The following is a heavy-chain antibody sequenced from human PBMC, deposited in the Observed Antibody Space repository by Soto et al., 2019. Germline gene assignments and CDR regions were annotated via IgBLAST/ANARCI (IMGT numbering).Heavy chain of an antibody. V-gene: IGHV3-23*01. D-gene: IGHD4-17*01. Sequence: EGQLLQSGGGLVQPGESLRVSCAASGFTFSSFGMSWVRQAPGKGLEWVSSISVRGDYRYYADSVKGRFTISRDNSKNTLYLQMNSLTAEDTAVYYCANHGGFDFWGQGTMVAVSS. J-gene: IGHJ3*01. CDR2: ISVRGDYR. CDR3: ANHGGFDF. CDR1: GFTFSSFG.